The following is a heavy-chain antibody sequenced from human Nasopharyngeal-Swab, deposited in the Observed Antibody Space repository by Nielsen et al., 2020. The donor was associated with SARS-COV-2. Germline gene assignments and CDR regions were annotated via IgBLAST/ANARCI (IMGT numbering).Heavy chain of an antibody. V-gene: IGHV4-39*01. CDR1: GGSISSSSYY. CDR2: IYYSGST. D-gene: IGHD3-3*01. Sequence: SETLSLTCTVSGGSISSSSYYWGWIRQPPGKGLEWIGSIYYSGSTYYNPSLKSRVTISVDTSKNQFSLKLSSVTAADTAVYYCARRDGSWSGYYTDYWGQGTLVTVSP. CDR3: ARRDGSWSGYYTDY. J-gene: IGHJ4*02.